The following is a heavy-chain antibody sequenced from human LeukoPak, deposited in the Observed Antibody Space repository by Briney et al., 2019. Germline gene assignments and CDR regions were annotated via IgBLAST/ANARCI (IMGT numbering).Heavy chain of an antibody. V-gene: IGHV4-59*01. CDR2: IYYSGST. Sequence: SETLSLTCTASGGSISSYYWSWIRQPPGKGLEWIGYIYYSGSTNYNPSLKSRVTISVDTSKNQFSLKLSSVTAADTAVYYCARDRGAIVGASISHFDYWGQGTLVTVSS. D-gene: IGHD1-26*01. CDR1: GGSISSYY. J-gene: IGHJ4*02. CDR3: ARDRGAIVGASISHFDY.